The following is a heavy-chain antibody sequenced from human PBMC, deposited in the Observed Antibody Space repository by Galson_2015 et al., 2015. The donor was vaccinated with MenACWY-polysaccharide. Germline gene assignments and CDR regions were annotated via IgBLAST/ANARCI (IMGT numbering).Heavy chain of an antibody. CDR1: GDSTRSGGYY. CDR3: ARYNIAAGDFDY. V-gene: IGHV4-31*03. D-gene: IGHD6-25*01. CDR2: IYYRGST. Sequence: TLSLTCNVSGDSTRSGGYYWSWIRQHPGKGLEWMGYIYYRGSTSYNPSLKSRLLISGDASNGQFSLKLSSVTAADTAVYYCARYNIAAGDFDYWGQGALVTVSS. J-gene: IGHJ4*02.